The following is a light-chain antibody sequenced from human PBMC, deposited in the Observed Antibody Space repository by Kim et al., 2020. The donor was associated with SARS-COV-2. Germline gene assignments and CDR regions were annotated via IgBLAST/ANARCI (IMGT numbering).Light chain of an antibody. V-gene: IGKV1-5*01. CDR2: DAS. CDR3: QQYLSSPWT. J-gene: IGKJ1*01. CDR1: QTIYNW. Sequence: DIHMTQSPSTLSASVGDRVTITCRASQTIYNWLAWYQQKPGKAPKLLIYDASSLKDGVPSSFSGSGSGTEFTLTISSLQPDDFATYFCQQYLSSPWTFGQGTKVDIK.